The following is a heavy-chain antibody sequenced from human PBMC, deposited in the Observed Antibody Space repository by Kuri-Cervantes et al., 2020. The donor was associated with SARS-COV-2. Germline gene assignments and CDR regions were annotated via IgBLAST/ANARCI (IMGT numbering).Heavy chain of an antibody. Sequence: ASVKVSCKVSGHTFTELSAHWVRQAPGKGLEWMGGFHPEDGETICAQKFQGRLTMTQDTSTDTAYMELSSLRSEDTAVYYCATLKATKEVMSGYYGYGMDVWGQGTTVTVSS. CDR2: FHPEDGET. CDR1: GHTFTELS. J-gene: IGHJ6*02. D-gene: IGHD3-3*01. CDR3: ATLKATKEVMSGYYGYGMDV. V-gene: IGHV1-24*01.